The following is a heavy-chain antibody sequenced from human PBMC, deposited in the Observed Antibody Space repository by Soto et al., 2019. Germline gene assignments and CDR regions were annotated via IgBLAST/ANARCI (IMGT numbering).Heavy chain of an antibody. J-gene: IGHJ4*02. V-gene: IGHV1-3*01. CDR3: ARDRIRDVGYFDY. Sequence: GASVKVSCKASGYTFTSYAMHWLRQAPGQRLEWMGWINAGNGNTKYSQKFQGRVTITRDTSASTAYMELSSLRSEDTAVYYCARDRIRDVGYFDYWGQGTLVTVSS. CDR2: INAGNGNT. CDR1: GYTFTSYA. D-gene: IGHD2-21*01.